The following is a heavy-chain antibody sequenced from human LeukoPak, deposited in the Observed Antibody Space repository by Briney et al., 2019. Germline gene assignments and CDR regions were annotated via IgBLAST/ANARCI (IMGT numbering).Heavy chain of an antibody. V-gene: IGHV1-2*02. CDR2: INPNSGAT. D-gene: IGHD1-14*01. CDR3: ARTGSFDY. Sequence: VKVSCKGSGYTFTAYYMHWVRQAPGQGLEWMGWINPNSGATIYAQNFQGRVTMTTDTSISTAYMEPTRLGSDDTAVYYCARTGSFDYWGQGTLVTVSS. J-gene: IGHJ4*02. CDR1: GYTFTAYY.